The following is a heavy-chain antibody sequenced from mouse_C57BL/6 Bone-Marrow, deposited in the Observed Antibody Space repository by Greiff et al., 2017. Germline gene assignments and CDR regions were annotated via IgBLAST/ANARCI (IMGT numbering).Heavy chain of an antibody. Sequence: VQLQQSGAELVRPGASVKLSCTASGFNIKEDYRHWVKQRPEQGLEWIGGIDPENGDTEYASKFQGKATITEDTSSNTAYLQLSSLTSEDTAVYYCTTWAYWGQGTLVTVSA. CDR3: TTWAY. J-gene: IGHJ3*01. CDR2: IDPENGDT. CDR1: GFNIKEDY. V-gene: IGHV14-4*01.